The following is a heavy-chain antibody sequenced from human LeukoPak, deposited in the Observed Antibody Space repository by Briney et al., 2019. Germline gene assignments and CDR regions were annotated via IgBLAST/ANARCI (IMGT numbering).Heavy chain of an antibody. CDR1: GYSISSGYY. J-gene: IGHJ3*02. CDR3: ASLGVVPGAIPDAFDI. CDR2: IYHGGST. Sequence: SETLSLTCAVSGYSISSGYYWGWIRQPPGQGVEWIGSIYHGGSTFYNPSLKSRFTISADTSKNHFSLKLHTVPATHTSLPYWASLGVVPGAIPDAFDIWGQGTMVSVSS. V-gene: IGHV4-38-2*01. D-gene: IGHD2-2*02.